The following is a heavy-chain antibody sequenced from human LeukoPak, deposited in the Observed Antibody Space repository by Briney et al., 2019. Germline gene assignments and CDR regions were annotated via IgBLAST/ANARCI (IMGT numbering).Heavy chain of an antibody. CDR3: ARLHYYESNAYYPTFDY. CDR2: IYYSGST. V-gene: IGHV4-39*01. D-gene: IGHD3-22*01. J-gene: IGHJ4*02. CDR1: GGSIRRDIYY. Sequence: SETLSLTCTVSGGSIRRDIYYWGWIRQPPGNGLEWVGTIYYSGSTFYNPSLKSRVTISVDTSKNQFSLKLSSVTAADTAVYYCARLHYYESNAYYPTFDYWGQGTLVTVSS.